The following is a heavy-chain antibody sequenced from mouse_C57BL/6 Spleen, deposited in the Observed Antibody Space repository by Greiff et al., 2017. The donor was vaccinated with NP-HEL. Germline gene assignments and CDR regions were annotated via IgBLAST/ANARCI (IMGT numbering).Heavy chain of an antibody. J-gene: IGHJ4*01. Sequence: VQLQQPGAELVMPGASVKLSCKASGYTFTSYWMHWVKQRPGQGLEWIGEIDPSDSYTNYNQKFKGKSTLTVDKSSSTAYMQLSSLTSEDSAVYYCARYDYDRRLYAMDYWGQGTSVTVSS. CDR1: GYTFTSYW. CDR2: IDPSDSYT. CDR3: ARYDYDRRLYAMDY. V-gene: IGHV1-69*01. D-gene: IGHD2-4*01.